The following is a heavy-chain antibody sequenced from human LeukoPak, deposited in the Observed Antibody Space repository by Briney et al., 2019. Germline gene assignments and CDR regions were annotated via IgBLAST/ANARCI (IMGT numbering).Heavy chain of an antibody. J-gene: IGHJ5*02. CDR2: IYPGDSDT. Sequence: GESLKISCKGSGYSFTSHWIGWVRQMPGKGLGWMGIIYPGDSDTRYSPSFQGQVTISADKSTSTAYLQWSSLKASDTATYYCAKSLVRGVMGWFDPWGQGTLVTVSS. V-gene: IGHV5-51*01. CDR1: GYSFTSHW. CDR3: AKSLVRGVMGWFDP. D-gene: IGHD3-10*01.